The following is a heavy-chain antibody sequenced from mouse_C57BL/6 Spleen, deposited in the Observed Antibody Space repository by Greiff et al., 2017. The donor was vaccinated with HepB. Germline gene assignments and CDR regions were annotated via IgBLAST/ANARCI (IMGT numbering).Heavy chain of an antibody. J-gene: IGHJ3*01. D-gene: IGHD2-4*01. CDR2: IYPRDGST. V-gene: IGHV1-78*01. Sequence: VQLQQSDAELVKPGASVKISCKVSGYTFTDHTIHWMKQRPEQGLEWIGYIYPRDGSTKYNEKFKGKATLTADKSSSTAYMQLNSLTSEDSAVYFCARGAYDYDEGAWFAYWGQGTLVTVSA. CDR3: ARGAYDYDEGAWFAY. CDR1: GYTFTDHT.